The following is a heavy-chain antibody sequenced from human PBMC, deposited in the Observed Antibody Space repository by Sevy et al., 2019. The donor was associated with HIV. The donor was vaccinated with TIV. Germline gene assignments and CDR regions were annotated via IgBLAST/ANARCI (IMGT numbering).Heavy chain of an antibody. CDR2: ISAYNGNT. Sequence: ASVKVSCKASGYTFTSYGISWVRQAPGQGLEWMGWISAYNGNTNYAQKLQGRVTMTTDTSTGTAYMERRSLGSDDTAVYYCARGSRVAVAGDIDYWGQGTLVTVSS. D-gene: IGHD6-19*01. CDR3: ARGSRVAVAGDIDY. V-gene: IGHV1-18*01. J-gene: IGHJ4*02. CDR1: GYTFTSYG.